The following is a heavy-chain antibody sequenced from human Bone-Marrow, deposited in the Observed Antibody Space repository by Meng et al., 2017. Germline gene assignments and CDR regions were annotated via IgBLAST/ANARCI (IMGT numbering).Heavy chain of an antibody. J-gene: IGHJ3*02. Sequence: ESLKISCTVSGGSISSSSYYWGWIRQPPGKGLEWIGSIYYSGSTYYNPSLKSRVTISVDTSKNQFSLKLSSVTAADTAVYYCARSMDLNDGAAAQIGAFDIWGQGTMVTVSS. D-gene: IGHD6-13*01. CDR1: GGSISSSSYY. CDR2: IYYSGST. V-gene: IGHV4-39*07. CDR3: ARSMDLNDGAAAQIGAFDI.